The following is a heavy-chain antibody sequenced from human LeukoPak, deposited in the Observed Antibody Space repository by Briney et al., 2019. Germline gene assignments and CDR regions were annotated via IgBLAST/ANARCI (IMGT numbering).Heavy chain of an antibody. CDR3: ARVDYYDSSNFDY. Sequence: ASVKLSCKASGYTFTGYYMHWVRQAPGQGLEWMGWINPNSGGTNYAQKFQGRVTMTRDTSISTAYMELSRLRSDDTAVYYCARVDYYDSSNFDYWGQGTLVTVSS. D-gene: IGHD3-22*01. CDR2: INPNSGGT. J-gene: IGHJ4*02. V-gene: IGHV1-2*02. CDR1: GYTFTGYY.